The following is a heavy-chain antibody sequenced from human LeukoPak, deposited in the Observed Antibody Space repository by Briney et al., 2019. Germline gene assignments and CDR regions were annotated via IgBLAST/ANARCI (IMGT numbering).Heavy chain of an antibody. CDR3: ARGGSTIPIPYYYYYGMDA. J-gene: IGHJ6*02. D-gene: IGHD3-3*01. CDR2: ISSNGGST. V-gene: IGHV3-64*01. CDR1: GFTFSSYA. Sequence: GGSLRLSCAASGFTFSSYAMRWVRQAPGKGLEYVSAISSNGGSTYYANSVKGRFTISRDNSKNTLYLQMGSLRAEDMAVYYCARGGSTIPIPYYYYYGMDAWVQGTTVTVSS.